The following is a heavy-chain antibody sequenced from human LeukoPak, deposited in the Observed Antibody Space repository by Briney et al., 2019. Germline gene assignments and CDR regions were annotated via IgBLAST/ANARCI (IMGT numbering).Heavy chain of an antibody. CDR2: ISTSSSTI. CDR3: ARSHSSGWGPFDY. V-gene: IGHV3-48*01. Sequence: GGSLRLSCAASGFMFSSNWMSWVRLAPGKGLEWISYISTSSSTIHYADSVKGRFTISRDNAKNSLFLQMDSLRAEDTAVYYCARSHSSGWGPFDYWGQGTLVTVSS. D-gene: IGHD6-19*01. J-gene: IGHJ4*02. CDR1: GFMFSSNW.